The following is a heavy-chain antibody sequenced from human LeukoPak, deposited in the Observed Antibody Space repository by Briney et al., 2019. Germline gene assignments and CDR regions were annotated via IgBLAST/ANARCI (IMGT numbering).Heavy chain of an antibody. Sequence: GGSLRLSCAASGFTFSTYNMNWVRQAPGKGLEWVSSITGSSSYIYYADSVRGRFTISRDNAKNSLYLHMNSLRAEDTAVYYXARVGPYHYYYYYYMDVWGKGTTVTISS. CDR1: GFTFSTYN. CDR3: ARVGPYHYYYYYYMDV. V-gene: IGHV3-21*01. CDR2: ITGSSSYI. J-gene: IGHJ6*03. D-gene: IGHD1-14*01.